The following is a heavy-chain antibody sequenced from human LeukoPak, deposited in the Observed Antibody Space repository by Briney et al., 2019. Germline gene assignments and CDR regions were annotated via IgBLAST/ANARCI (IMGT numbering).Heavy chain of an antibody. CDR2: INSDGSST. CDR1: GFTFSSYW. J-gene: IGHJ3*02. Sequence: GGSLRLSCAASGFTFSSYWMHWVRQAPGKGLVWVSRINSDGSSTSYADSVKGRFTISRDNAKNTLYLQMSSLRAEDTAVYYCATVAFGYAFDIWGQGTMVTVSP. CDR3: ATVAFGYAFDI. V-gene: IGHV3-74*01. D-gene: IGHD3-10*01.